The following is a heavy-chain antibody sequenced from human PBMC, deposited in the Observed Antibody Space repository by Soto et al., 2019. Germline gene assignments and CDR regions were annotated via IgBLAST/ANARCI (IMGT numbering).Heavy chain of an antibody. D-gene: IGHD1-7*01. CDR3: AKNIRYNWNYERYFDY. CDR1: GFTFSSYA. CDR2: ISGSGGST. J-gene: IGHJ4*02. Sequence: GGSLRLSCAASGFTFSSYAMSWVRQAPGKGLEWVSAISGSGGSTYYADSVKGRFTISRDNSKNTLYLQMNSLRAEDTAVYYCAKNIRYNWNYERYFDYWGQGTLVTVSS. V-gene: IGHV3-23*01.